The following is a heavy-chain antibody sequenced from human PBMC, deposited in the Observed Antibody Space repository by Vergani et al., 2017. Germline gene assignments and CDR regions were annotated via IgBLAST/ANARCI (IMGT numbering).Heavy chain of an antibody. CDR1: GGYFSGYY. J-gene: IGHJ5*02. CDR3: ARCNPNWFDP. Sequence: QVQLQQWGAGLLKPSETLSLTCAVYGGYFSGYYWSWIRQPPGKGLEWIVEIKHSLSTHYNPLLKSRVTISVNTSKNQSSLQLSSVTAAYTAVYYCARCNPNWFDPWGQGTLVTVSS. V-gene: IGHV4-34*01. CDR2: IKHSLST.